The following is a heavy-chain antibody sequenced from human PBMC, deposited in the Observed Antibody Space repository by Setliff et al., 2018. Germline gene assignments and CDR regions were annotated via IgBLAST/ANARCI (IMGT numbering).Heavy chain of an antibody. CDR2: VYHSGST. J-gene: IGHJ5*02. CDR1: NYSINSNTYSY. Sequence: ETLSLTCSVSNYSINSNTYSYWVWIRQPPGKGLEWIGTVYHSGSTTYNPSLKRRVTISVDTSKNQFSLKVDSVTAADTAMYYCARDGDYFGSGNRFDPWGQGTLVTVSS. D-gene: IGHD3-10*01. CDR3: ARDGDYFGSGNRFDP. V-gene: IGHV4-38-2*02.